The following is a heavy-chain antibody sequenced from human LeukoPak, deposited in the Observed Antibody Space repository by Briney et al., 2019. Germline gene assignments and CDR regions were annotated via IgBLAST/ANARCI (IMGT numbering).Heavy chain of an antibody. CDR1: GFTFSSYG. J-gene: IGHJ4*02. V-gene: IGHV3-30*02. Sequence: GGSLRLSCAASGFTFSSYGMHWVRQPPGKGLEWVAFIRYDGSNKYYADSVKGRFTISRDNSRDTLHLQMNSLRAEDTAVNYCAKGNYDYGDYDGGDYWGQGTLVTVSS. CDR3: AKGNYDYGDYDGGDY. CDR2: IRYDGSNK. D-gene: IGHD4-17*01.